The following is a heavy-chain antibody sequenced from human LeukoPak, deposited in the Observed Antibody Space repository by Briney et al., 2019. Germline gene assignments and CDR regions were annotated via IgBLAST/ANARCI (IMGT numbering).Heavy chain of an antibody. CDR1: GFSFSNYW. J-gene: IGHJ4*02. V-gene: IGHV3-7*01. CDR2: IKQDGSEK. CDR3: ARADFWSGYRFDY. D-gene: IGHD3-3*01. Sequence: PGGSLRLSCAASGFSFSNYWMNWVRQAPGKGLEWVANIKQDGSEKYYVDSVKGRLTISRDNAKNSLYLQMNSLRAEDTAVYYCARADFWSGYRFDYWGQGILVTVSS.